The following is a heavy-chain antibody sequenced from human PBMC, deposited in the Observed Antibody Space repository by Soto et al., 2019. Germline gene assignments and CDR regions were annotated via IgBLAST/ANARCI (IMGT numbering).Heavy chain of an antibody. V-gene: IGHV5-10-1*01. J-gene: IGHJ6*02. CDR1: GYSFTSYW. Sequence: PGESLKISCKGSGYSFTSYWISWVRQMPGKGLEWMGRIDPSDSYTNYSPSFQGHVTISADKSISTAYLQWSSLKASDTAMYYCARSTLAVTTDYYYYGMDVWGQGTTVTVSS. CDR2: IDPSDSYT. CDR3: ARSTLAVTTDYYYYGMDV. D-gene: IGHD4-4*01.